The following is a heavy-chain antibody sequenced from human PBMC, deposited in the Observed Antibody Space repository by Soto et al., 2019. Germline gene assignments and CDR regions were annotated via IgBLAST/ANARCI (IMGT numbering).Heavy chain of an antibody. CDR3: ARASSPSMVRGVIISQNYYYYGMDV. J-gene: IGHJ6*02. D-gene: IGHD3-10*01. CDR2: IYYSGST. V-gene: IGHV4-59*01. Sequence: PSETLSLTCTVSGGSISSYYWSWIRQPPGKVLEWIGYIYYSGSTNYNPSLKSRVTISVDTSKNQFSLKLSSVTAADTAVYYCARASSPSMVRGVIISQNYYYYGMDVWGQGTTVTVSS. CDR1: GGSISSYY.